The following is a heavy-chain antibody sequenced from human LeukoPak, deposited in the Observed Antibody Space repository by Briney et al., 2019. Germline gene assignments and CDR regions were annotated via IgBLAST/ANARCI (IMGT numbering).Heavy chain of an antibody. Sequence: ASVKVSCKASGYTFTSYDINWVRQATGQGLEWMGWMNPNSGNTGYAQKFQGRVTITRNTSISTAYMELSSLRSEDTAVYYCARGTTVKWLVQSNAFDIWGQGTMVTVSS. CDR3: ARGTTVKWLVQSNAFDI. CDR2: MNPNSGNT. D-gene: IGHD6-19*01. J-gene: IGHJ3*02. CDR1: GYTFTSYD. V-gene: IGHV1-8*03.